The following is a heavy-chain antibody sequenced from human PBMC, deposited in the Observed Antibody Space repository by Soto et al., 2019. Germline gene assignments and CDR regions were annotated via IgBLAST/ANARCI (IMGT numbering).Heavy chain of an antibody. D-gene: IGHD6-25*01. J-gene: IGHJ4*01. CDR2: ITGSGDTS. CDR3: AKENSGYYDY. V-gene: IGHV3-23*01. Sequence: QPGGSLRLSCAASGFTFSNYVMSWVRQAPGKGLEWVSGITGSGDTSYYADSVTGRFSISRDYSKNTLYVQMHSLRAEDKAVYHSAKENSGYYDYRGQGSLVATSS. CDR1: GFTFSNYV.